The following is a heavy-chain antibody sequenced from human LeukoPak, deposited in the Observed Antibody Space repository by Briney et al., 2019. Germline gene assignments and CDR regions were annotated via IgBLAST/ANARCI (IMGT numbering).Heavy chain of an antibody. D-gene: IGHD6-13*01. CDR3: ARDPSSSWYYFDY. J-gene: IGHJ4*02. V-gene: IGHV4-39*07. CDR2: IYYSGST. Sequence: PSETLSLTCTVSGGSISSSSYYWGWIRQPPGKGLEWIGSIYYSGSTYYNPSLKSQVTISVDTSKNQFSLKLSSVTAADTAVYYCARDPSSSWYYFDYWGQGTLVTVSS. CDR1: GGSISSSSYY.